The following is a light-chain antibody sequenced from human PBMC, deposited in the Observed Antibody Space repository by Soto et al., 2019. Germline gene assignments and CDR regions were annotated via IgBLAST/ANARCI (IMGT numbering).Light chain of an antibody. J-gene: IGKJ2*01. Sequence: EIVLTQSPGTLSLSPGERATLSCRASQSVSSSYLAWYQQKPGQAPRLLIYGASSRATGIPDSFSGSGSGTDFTLTSRRLEPEDFAVYYCQQYGSSPPYTFGQGTKLEIK. V-gene: IGKV3-20*01. CDR1: QSVSSSY. CDR3: QQYGSSPPYT. CDR2: GAS.